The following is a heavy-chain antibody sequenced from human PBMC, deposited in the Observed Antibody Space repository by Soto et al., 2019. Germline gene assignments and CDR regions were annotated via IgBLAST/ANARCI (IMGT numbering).Heavy chain of an antibody. J-gene: IGHJ6*03. CDR1: GFTFSDYY. D-gene: IGHD3-9*01. Sequence: GGSLRLSCAASGFTFSDYYMSWIRQAPGKGLEWVSYISSSGSTIYYADSVKGRFTISRDNAKNSLYLQMNSLRAEDTAVYYCARVGWERYSDWLEGPYYYYYMDVWGKGTTVTVSS. CDR3: ARVGWERYSDWLEGPYYYYYMDV. CDR2: ISSSGSTI. V-gene: IGHV3-11*01.